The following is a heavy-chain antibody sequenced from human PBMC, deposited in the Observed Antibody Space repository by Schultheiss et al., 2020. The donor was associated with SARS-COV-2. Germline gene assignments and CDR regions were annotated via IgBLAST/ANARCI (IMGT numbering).Heavy chain of an antibody. V-gene: IGHV3-53*01. CDR3: ARDLSAALHWFDP. D-gene: IGHD6-6*01. Sequence: GGSLRLSCAASGFIVSSNYMSWVRQAPGKGLEWVLGISWNSGSIGYADSVKGRFTISRDNSKNTLYLQMNSLRAEDTSVYYCARDLSAALHWFDPWGQGTLVTVSS. J-gene: IGHJ5*02. CDR1: GFIVSSNY. CDR2: ISWNSGSI.